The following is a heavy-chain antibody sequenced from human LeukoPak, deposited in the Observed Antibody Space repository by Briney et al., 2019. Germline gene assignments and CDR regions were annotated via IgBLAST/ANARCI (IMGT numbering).Heavy chain of an antibody. J-gene: IGHJ3*02. V-gene: IGHV1-2*02. D-gene: IGHD5-24*01. CDR2: INPNSGGT. CDR3: VREMATTDAFDI. CDR1: GYTFTGYY. Sequence: ASVKVSCKASGYTFTGYYMHWVRQAPGQGLEWMGWINPNSGGTNYAQKFQGRVTMTRDTSISTAYMELSRLRSDDTAVYYCVREMATTDAFDIWGQGTMVTVSS.